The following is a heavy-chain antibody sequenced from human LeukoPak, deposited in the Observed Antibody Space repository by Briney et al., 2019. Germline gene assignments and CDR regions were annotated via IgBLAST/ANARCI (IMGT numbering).Heavy chain of an antibody. J-gene: IGHJ4*02. CDR2: ISYDGSNK. CDR1: GFTVSSNY. Sequence: GGSLRLSCAASGFTVSSNYMSWVRQAPGKGLEWVAVISYDGSNKYYADSVKGRLTISRDNSKNTLYLQMNSLRAEDTAVYYCARDYYGSGSYYNGIRALDYWGQGTLVTVSS. CDR3: ARDYYGSGSYYNGIRALDY. D-gene: IGHD3-10*01. V-gene: IGHV3-30*03.